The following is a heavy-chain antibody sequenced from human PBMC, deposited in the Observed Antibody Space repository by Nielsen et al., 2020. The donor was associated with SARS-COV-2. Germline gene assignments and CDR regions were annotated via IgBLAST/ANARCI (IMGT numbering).Heavy chain of an antibody. CDR2: INPSGGST. V-gene: IGHV1-46*01. Sequence: ASVKVSCKASGYTFTSYYMHWVRQAPGQGLEWMGIINPSGGSTSYAQKFQGRVTMTRDTSTSTAYMELRSLRSDDTAVYYCARVVGVATGATPYYYGMDVWGQGTTVTVSS. D-gene: IGHD5-12*01. J-gene: IGHJ6*02. CDR3: ARVVGVATGATPYYYGMDV. CDR1: GYTFTSYY.